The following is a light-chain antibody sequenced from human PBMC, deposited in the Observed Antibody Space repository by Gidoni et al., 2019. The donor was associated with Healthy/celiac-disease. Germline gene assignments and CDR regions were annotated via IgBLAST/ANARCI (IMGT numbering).Light chain of an antibody. CDR3: QQANSFPLT. J-gene: IGKJ3*01. Sequence: DIQMTQSPSSVSASVGDRVTITCRASQGISSWLAWYKKKPGKAPKLLIDAATSVQSGVPSRLSGSGAGTDFNLTISSRQPEDFETYYGQQANSFPLTFGPGTKVDIK. V-gene: IGKV1-12*01. CDR1: QGISSW. CDR2: AAT.